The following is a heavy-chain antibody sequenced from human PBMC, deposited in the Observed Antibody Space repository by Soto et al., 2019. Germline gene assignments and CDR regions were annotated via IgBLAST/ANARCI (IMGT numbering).Heavy chain of an antibody. CDR3: ARLRGLGVVSPYFDY. J-gene: IGHJ4*02. Sequence: SETLSLTCAVSGGSISSSNWWSWVRQPPGRGLEWIGEIYHGGNSNYNPSLKSRVTLSVDKSKNQFSLKLSSVTAADTAVYYCARLRGLGVVSPYFDYWGQGALVTVSS. V-gene: IGHV4-4*02. D-gene: IGHD2-21*01. CDR1: GGSISSSNW. CDR2: IYHGGNS.